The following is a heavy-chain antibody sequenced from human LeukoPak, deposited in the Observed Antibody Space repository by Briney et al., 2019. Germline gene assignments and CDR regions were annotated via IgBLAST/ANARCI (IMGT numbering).Heavy chain of an antibody. V-gene: IGHV3-23*01. Sequence: GGSLRLSCAASGFTFSSYAMSWVRQAPGKGLEWVSAISGSGGSTYYADSVRGRFTISRDNSKNTLYLQMNSLRVEDTAVYFCARDPGAFPYFFDCWGQGTLVTVSS. CDR3: ARDPGAFPYFFDC. D-gene: IGHD4/OR15-4a*01. J-gene: IGHJ4*02. CDR1: GFTFSSYA. CDR2: ISGSGGST.